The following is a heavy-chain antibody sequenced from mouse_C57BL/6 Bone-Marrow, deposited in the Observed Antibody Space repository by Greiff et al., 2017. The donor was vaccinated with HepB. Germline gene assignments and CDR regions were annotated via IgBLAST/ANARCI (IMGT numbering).Heavy chain of an antibody. Sequence: EVKLQQSGPELVKPGASVKISCKASGYTFTDYYMNWVKQSHGKSLEWIGDINPNNGGTSYNQKFKGKATLTVDKSSSTAYMELRSLTSEDSAVYYCSSTMVTTGAYWGQGTLVTVSA. V-gene: IGHV1-26*01. J-gene: IGHJ3*01. CDR3: SSTMVTTGAY. D-gene: IGHD2-2*01. CDR2: INPNNGGT. CDR1: GYTFTDYY.